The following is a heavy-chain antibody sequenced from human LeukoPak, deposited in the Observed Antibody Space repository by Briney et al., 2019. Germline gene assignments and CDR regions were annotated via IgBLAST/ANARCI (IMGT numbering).Heavy chain of an antibody. CDR1: GASIISGNYF. V-gene: IGHV4-39*01. CDR2: WHHSGIT. Sequence: SETLSLTCTVSGASIISGNYFWGWVRQAPGKRLEWIGSWHHSGITDYNPSVRSRVTIPADTSKNQFSLKLTSVTAADSGLYFCARQYEYWGQGTLVTVSS. J-gene: IGHJ4*02. CDR3: ARQYEY.